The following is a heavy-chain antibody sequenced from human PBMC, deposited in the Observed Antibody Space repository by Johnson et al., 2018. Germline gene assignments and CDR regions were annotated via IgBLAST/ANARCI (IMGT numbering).Heavy chain of an antibody. D-gene: IGHD3-22*01. CDR3: NSHRYYYDDINYYPWAFDI. V-gene: IGHV3-73*01. J-gene: IGHJ3*02. CDR1: GFIFRGSA. Sequence: EVQLVESGGGLVQPGGSLKLSCAASGFIFRGSAMHWVRQASGKGLEWVGRIRSKANSYATAYAASVKGRFTISRDDSKNTAYLQMNSLKTEDTAVYYCNSHRYYYDDINYYPWAFDIWGQGQMVTVSS. CDR2: IRSKANSYAT.